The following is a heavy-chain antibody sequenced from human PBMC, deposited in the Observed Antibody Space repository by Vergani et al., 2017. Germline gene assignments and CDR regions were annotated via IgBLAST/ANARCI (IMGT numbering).Heavy chain of an antibody. D-gene: IGHD1-26*01. J-gene: IGHJ4*02. V-gene: IGHV1-18*01. Sequence: QVQLVQSGAEVKKPGSSVKVSCKASGGTFSSYGISWVRQAPGQGLEWMGWISAYNGNTNYAQKLQGRVTMTTDTSTSTAYMELRSLRSDDTAVYYCARYRPGWELPSALLDYWGQGTLVTVSS. CDR3: ARYRPGWELPSALLDY. CDR2: ISAYNGNT. CDR1: GGTFSSYG.